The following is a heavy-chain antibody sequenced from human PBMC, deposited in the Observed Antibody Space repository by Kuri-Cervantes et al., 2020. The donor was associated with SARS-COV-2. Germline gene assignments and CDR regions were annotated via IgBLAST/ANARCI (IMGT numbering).Heavy chain of an antibody. CDR2: ISAYNGNT. V-gene: IGHV1-18*04. D-gene: IGHD7-27*01. Sequence: ASVKVSCKGSGYSFTSYWISWVRQAPGQGLEWMGWISAYNGNTNYAQKLQGRVTMTTDTSTSTAYMELRSLRSDDTAVYYCAVLTGESGPYYYYYGMDVWGQGTTVTVSS. CDR3: AVLTGESGPYYYYYGMDV. CDR1: GYSFTSYW. J-gene: IGHJ6*02.